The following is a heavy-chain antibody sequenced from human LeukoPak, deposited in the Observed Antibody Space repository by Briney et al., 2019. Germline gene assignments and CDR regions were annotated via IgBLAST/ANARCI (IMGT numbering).Heavy chain of an antibody. V-gene: IGHV4-39*07. CDR3: ARELGYSYGYFDY. CDR1: GGSISSSSYY. Sequence: SETLSPTCTVSGGSISSSSYYWGWIRQPPGKGLEWIGSIYYSGSTYYNPSLKSRVTISVDTSKNQFSLKLSSVTAADTAVYYCARELGYSYGYFDYWGQGTLVTVSS. J-gene: IGHJ4*02. CDR2: IYYSGST. D-gene: IGHD5-18*01.